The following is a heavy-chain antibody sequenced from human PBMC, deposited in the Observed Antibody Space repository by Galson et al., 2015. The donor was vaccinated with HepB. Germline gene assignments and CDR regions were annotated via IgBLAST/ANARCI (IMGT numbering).Heavy chain of an antibody. V-gene: IGHV1-18*01. D-gene: IGHD2-15*01. CDR1: GYTFSSYS. J-gene: IGHJ5*02. CDR3: ARGALVVVVGATQNNWFDP. Sequence: SVKVSCKASGYTFSSYSITWVRQAPGQGLEWMGWISPYSHNTNYARKLQGRVTMTTDTSTSTAYMELRSLRSDDTAVYYCARGALVVVVGATQNNWFDPWGQGTLVTVSS. CDR2: ISPYSHNT.